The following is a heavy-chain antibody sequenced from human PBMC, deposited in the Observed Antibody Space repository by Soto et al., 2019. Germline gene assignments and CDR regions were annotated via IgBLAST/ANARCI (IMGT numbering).Heavy chain of an antibody. Sequence: EVQLVESGGGLVQPGGSLRLTCAASGFTFNTYWMNWVRQAPGKGLEWVANIKEDGSEKYYVDSVKGRVTISRDNAKNTLYLQMNSLRAEDTAMYYCARESVLPNRVADWFDPWGQGTLVTVSS. D-gene: IGHD2-2*01. CDR3: ARESVLPNRVADWFDP. J-gene: IGHJ5*02. V-gene: IGHV3-7*01. CDR1: GFTFNTYW. CDR2: IKEDGSEK.